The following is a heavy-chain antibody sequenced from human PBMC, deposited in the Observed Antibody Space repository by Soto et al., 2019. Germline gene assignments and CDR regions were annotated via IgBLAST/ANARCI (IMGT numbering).Heavy chain of an antibody. D-gene: IGHD1-26*01. J-gene: IGHJ6*02. CDR1: GGTFGNYA. CDR2: IMPVVGTL. Sequence: QVQLVQSGAEVKKPGSSVKVSCKASGGTFGNYAVSWVRHAPGQGLEGMGKIMPVVGTLNYAHKFQCRVTITVEKFTNTAYMELSSLRSGDTAVYYCARVSVQGIYSEGVWGQRTTVSVSS. CDR3: ARVSVQGIYSEGV. V-gene: IGHV1-69*06.